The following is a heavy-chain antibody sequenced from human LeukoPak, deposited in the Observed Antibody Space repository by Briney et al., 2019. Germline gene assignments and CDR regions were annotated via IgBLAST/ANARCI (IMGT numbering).Heavy chain of an antibody. V-gene: IGHV3-64*01. D-gene: IGHD3-22*01. Sequence: GGSLRLSCAASGFTFRKYAMHWVRQAPGEGLEYVSAITGDGGTTYYARSVKDRFTISRDNSKNTLYLQMGSLRAEDMAVYYCARIYYDRGGHYYDYWGQGTLVTVSS. CDR3: ARIYYDRGGHYYDY. CDR2: ITGDGGTT. CDR1: GFTFRKYA. J-gene: IGHJ4*02.